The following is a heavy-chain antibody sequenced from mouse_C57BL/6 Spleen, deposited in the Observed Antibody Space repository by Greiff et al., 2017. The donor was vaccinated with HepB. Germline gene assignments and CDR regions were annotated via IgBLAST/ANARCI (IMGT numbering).Heavy chain of an antibody. Sequence: EVQGVESGGGLVKPGGSLKLSCAASGFTFSDYGMHWVRQAPEKGLEWVAYISSGSSTIYYADTVKGRFTISRDNAKNTLFLQMTSLRSEDTAMYYCARGDYGGAMDYWGQGTSVTVSS. D-gene: IGHD1-1*01. J-gene: IGHJ4*01. V-gene: IGHV5-17*01. CDR2: ISSGSSTI. CDR1: GFTFSDYG. CDR3: ARGDYGGAMDY.